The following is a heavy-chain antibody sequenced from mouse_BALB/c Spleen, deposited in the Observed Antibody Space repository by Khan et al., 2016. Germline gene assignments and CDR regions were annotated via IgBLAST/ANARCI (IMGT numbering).Heavy chain of an antibody. V-gene: IGHV1S136*01. CDR2: VTPYTDGT. Sequence: VQLQQSGPVLVKPGTSVKLSCKASGYTFTPYIIHWAKQKPGQGLEWIGYVTPYTDGTQYNEKFKHKATLTSDKSSSTAYMDLSSLTSDDSAVYYCARRDYWGQGTTLTVSS. J-gene: IGHJ2*01. CDR3: ARRDY. CDR1: GYTFTPYI.